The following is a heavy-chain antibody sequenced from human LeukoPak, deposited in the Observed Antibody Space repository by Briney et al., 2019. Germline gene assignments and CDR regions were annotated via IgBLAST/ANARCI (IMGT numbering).Heavy chain of an antibody. D-gene: IGHD6-13*01. CDR3: ARDRAAADP. J-gene: IGHJ5*02. V-gene: IGHV3-48*01. Sequence: GGSLRLSCAASGFTFSSYSMNWVRQAPGKGLEWVSYISSSSSTIYYADSVKGRFTISRDNAKNSLYLQMDSLRAEDTAVYYCARDRAAADPWGQGTLVTVSS. CDR2: ISSSSSTI. CDR1: GFTFSSYS.